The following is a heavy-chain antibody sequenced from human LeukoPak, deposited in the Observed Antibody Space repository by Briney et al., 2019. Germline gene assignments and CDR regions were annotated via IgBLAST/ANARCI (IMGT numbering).Heavy chain of an antibody. V-gene: IGHV4-38-2*02. J-gene: IGHJ5*02. Sequence: SETLSLTCTVSGGSISSHYWSWIRQPPGKGLEWIASIYHSGSTYYNPSLKSRVTISVDTSKNQFSLKLTSVTAADTAVYYCARVLYYDVLTGYYINGWFDPWGQGTLVTVSS. CDR2: IYHSGST. CDR3: ARVLYYDVLTGYYINGWFDP. CDR1: GGSISSHY. D-gene: IGHD3-9*01.